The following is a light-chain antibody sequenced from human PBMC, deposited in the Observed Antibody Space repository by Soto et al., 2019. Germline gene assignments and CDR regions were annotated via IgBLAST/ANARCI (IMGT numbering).Light chain of an antibody. CDR1: QSISTW. CDR3: QEYNSYST. CDR2: KAS. V-gene: IGKV1-5*03. J-gene: IGKJ2*01. Sequence: DIQMTQSPSTLSASVGDRVTITCRASQSISTWLAWYQQKPGKAPKLLIYKASNLESGVPSRFSGSGSGTELSLTISSLQPDGFATYYCQEYNSYSTFGQGTKLEIK.